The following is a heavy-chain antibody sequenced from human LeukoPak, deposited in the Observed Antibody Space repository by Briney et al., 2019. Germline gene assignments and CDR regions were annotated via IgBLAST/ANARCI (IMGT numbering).Heavy chain of an antibody. D-gene: IGHD3-10*01. Sequence: GGSLRLSCAASGFTLSTYDMHWVRQVTGEALEWVSMIYEAGNTYYTGSVKGRFTISRENAKNSLYLQMHGLTAGDTAVYYCAREMSGSNDAFDIWGPGTMVTVSS. CDR2: IYEAGNT. CDR3: AREMSGSNDAFDI. J-gene: IGHJ3*02. V-gene: IGHV3-13*01. CDR1: GFTLSTYD.